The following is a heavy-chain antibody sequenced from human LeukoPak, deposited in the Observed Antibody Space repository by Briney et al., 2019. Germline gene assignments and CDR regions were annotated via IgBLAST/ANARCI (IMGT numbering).Heavy chain of an antibody. CDR3: ARGRSNYYGMDV. D-gene: IGHD1-26*01. CDR2: IYYNGNT. CDR1: DGSINSYY. J-gene: IGHJ6*02. V-gene: IGHV4-59*01. Sequence: PSETLSLTCSVSDGSINSYYWNWIRRPPGKGLEWIGYIYYNGNTNYSPSLKSRVIMSVDTSKNLFSLKVSSVTAADTAVYYCARGRSNYYGMDVWGQGTTATVSS.